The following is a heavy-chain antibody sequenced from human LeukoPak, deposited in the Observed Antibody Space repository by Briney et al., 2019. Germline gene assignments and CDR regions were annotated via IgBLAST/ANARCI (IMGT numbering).Heavy chain of an antibody. CDR3: ARVRWGGLYYFDY. CDR1: GFTFDDYG. D-gene: IGHD3-16*01. CDR2: INWNGGST. J-gene: IGHJ4*02. V-gene: IGHV3-20*04. Sequence: GGSLRLSCAASGFTFDDYGMSWVRQAPGKGLEWVSGINWNGGSTGYADSVKSRFTISRDNAKNTQYLQMNSLRAEDTAVYYCARVRWGGLYYFDYWGQGTLVTVSS.